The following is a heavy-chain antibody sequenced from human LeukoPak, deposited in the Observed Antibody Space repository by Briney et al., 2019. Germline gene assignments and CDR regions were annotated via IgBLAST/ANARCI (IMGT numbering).Heavy chain of an antibody. CDR1: GFTFSSYG. V-gene: IGHV3-30*03. CDR2: ISYDGSNK. Sequence: GGSLRLSCAASGFTFSSYGMHWVRQAPGKGLEWVAVISYDGSNKYYADSVKGRFTISRDNSKNTLYLQMNSLRAEDTAVYYCARDLLAYYCSGGSCYGGFSPFDYWGQGTLVTVSS. CDR3: ARDLLAYYCSGGSCYGGFSPFDY. D-gene: IGHD2-15*01. J-gene: IGHJ4*02.